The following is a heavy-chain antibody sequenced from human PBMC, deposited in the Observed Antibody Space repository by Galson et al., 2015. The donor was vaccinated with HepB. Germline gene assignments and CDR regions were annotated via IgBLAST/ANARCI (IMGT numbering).Heavy chain of an antibody. CDR2: ISYDGSNK. D-gene: IGHD4-23*01. CDR1: GFTFDDYA. J-gene: IGHJ5*02. CDR3: AKDLRGGRFDP. Sequence: SLRLSCAASGFTFDDYAMHWVRQAPGKGLEWVAVISYDGSNKYHADSVKGRFTISRDNSKNTLYLQMNSLRAEDTAVYYCAKDLRGGRFDPWGQGTLVTVSS. V-gene: IGHV3-30*18.